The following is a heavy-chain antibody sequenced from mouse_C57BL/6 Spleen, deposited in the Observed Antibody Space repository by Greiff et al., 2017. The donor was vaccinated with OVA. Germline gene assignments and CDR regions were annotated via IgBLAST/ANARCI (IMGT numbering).Heavy chain of an antibody. V-gene: IGHV1-69*01. Sequence: QVQLQQPGAELVMPGASVKLSCKASGYTFTSYWMHWVKQRPGQGLEWIGEIDPSDSYTKSNHKFACKSTSTVDKSSSTTYMQLSSLTSEDSAVYYCARGDYDGNFDYWGQGTTLTVSS. J-gene: IGHJ2*01. CDR3: ARGDYDGNFDY. D-gene: IGHD2-4*01. CDR1: GYTFTSYW. CDR2: IDPSDSYT.